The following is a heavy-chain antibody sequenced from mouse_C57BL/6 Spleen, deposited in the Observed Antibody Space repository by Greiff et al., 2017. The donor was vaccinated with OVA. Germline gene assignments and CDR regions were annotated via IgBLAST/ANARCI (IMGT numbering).Heavy chain of an antibody. J-gene: IGHJ2*01. V-gene: IGHV1-69*01. CDR2: IDPSGSST. CDR1: GFTFTSYW. Sequence: QVQLQQPGAELVMPGASVTLSCTASGFTFTSYWLHWVKQTPGQGLEWIGEIDPSGSSTNYNQKFKGKSTLTVDKSSSTAYMQLSSLTSEDSAVYYCARRSMVTTAYFDYWGQGTTLTVSS. D-gene: IGHD2-2*01. CDR3: ARRSMVTTAYFDY.